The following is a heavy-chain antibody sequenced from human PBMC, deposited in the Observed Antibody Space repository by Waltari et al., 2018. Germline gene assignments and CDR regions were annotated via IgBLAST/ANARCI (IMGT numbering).Heavy chain of an antibody. CDR2: IWYDGSNK. V-gene: IGHV3-30*18. CDR3: AKEYEYSYGKAVDRYYYYYYMDV. J-gene: IGHJ6*03. CDR1: GFTFSSYG. D-gene: IGHD5-18*01. Sequence: QVQLVESGGGVVQPGRSLRLSCAASGFTFSSYGMHWVRQAPGTGLEWVAVIWYDGSNKYYADSVKGRFTISRDNSKNTLYLQMNSLRAEDTAMYYCAKEYEYSYGKAVDRYYYYYYMDVWGKGTTVTVSS.